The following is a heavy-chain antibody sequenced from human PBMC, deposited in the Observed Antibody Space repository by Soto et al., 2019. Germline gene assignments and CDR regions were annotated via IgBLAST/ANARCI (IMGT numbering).Heavy chain of an antibody. J-gene: IGHJ6*02. D-gene: IGHD6-25*01. Sequence: SATLSITCTVSGGSISSYYWSWMRQPPVKGLEWIGYIYYSGSTNYNPSLKSRVTISVDTSKNQFSLKLSSVTAADTAVYYCARQEQREPYYYYYGMDVWGQGTTVTVSS. CDR2: IYYSGST. CDR1: GGSISSYY. CDR3: ARQEQREPYYYYYGMDV. V-gene: IGHV4-59*01.